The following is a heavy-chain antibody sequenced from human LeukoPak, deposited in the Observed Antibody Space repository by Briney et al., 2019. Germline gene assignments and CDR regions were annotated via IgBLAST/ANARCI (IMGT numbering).Heavy chain of an antibody. V-gene: IGHV4-59*06. CDR1: GGSISSYY. J-gene: IGHJ4*02. CDR2: IYYSGST. CDR3: ARLRVGDYYGSGFYFDY. Sequence: SETLSLTCTVSGGSISSYYWSWIRQPPGKGLEWIGYIYYSGSTYYNPSLKSRVTISVDTSKNQFSLKLSSVTAADTAVYYCARLRVGDYYGSGFYFDYWGQGTLVTVSS. D-gene: IGHD3-10*01.